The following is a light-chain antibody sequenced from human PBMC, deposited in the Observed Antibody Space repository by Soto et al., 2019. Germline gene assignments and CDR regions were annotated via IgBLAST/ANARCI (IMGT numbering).Light chain of an antibody. V-gene: IGKV3-20*01. CDR3: QRSGSAPPYI. CDR1: QSLDSTY. J-gene: IGKJ2*01. CDR2: GAS. Sequence: EVVLTQSPGTLSLSPGERATLSCRASQSLDSTYLAWYQQKPGQSPRLVIYGASRRATGIPDRFSGSGSGTDFTLTIGRLEPEDFGVYYCQRSGSAPPYIFGAWTRLDI.